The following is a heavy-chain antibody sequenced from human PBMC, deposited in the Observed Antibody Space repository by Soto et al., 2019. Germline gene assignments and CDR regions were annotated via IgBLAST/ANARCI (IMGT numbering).Heavy chain of an antibody. J-gene: IGHJ3*02. D-gene: IGHD5-18*01. CDR1: GYSFTTYS. Sequence: ASVKVSCKACGYSFTTYSMQWERQAPGQRLEWMGWINVGNGDTKYSQKFQARVTITRISSESTAYMDLSSLRSEDTAVYYCARDKYTYGRRGAFDIWGPGTMVTVSS. CDR3: ARDKYTYGRRGAFDI. V-gene: IGHV1-3*01. CDR2: INVGNGDT.